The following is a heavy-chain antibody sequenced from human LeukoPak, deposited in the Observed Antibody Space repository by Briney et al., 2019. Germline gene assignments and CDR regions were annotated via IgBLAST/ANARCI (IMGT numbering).Heavy chain of an antibody. J-gene: IGHJ4*02. Sequence: GGSLRLSCAASGFTFDDYAMHWVRQAPGKGLEWVSGISWNSGSIGYADSVKGRFTISRDNSKNTLYLQMNSLRAEDTAVYYCARDPDIVVVVAAYYFDYWGQGTLVTVSS. CDR2: ISWNSGSI. CDR3: ARDPDIVVVVAAYYFDY. D-gene: IGHD2-15*01. V-gene: IGHV3-9*01. CDR1: GFTFDDYA.